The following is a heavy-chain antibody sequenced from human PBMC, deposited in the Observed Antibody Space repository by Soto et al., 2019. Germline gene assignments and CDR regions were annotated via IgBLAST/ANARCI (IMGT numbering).Heavy chain of an antibody. V-gene: IGHV3-11*01. CDR1: GFTFSDSY. CDR3: ARVSWREKYGMDV. Sequence: GGSLRLSCAASGFTFSDSYMSWIRQAPGKGLEWISYITFSGNTVYYADSLKGRFTISRDNAKNSLYLQMNRLRAEDTAVYYCARVSWREKYGMDVWGQGTTVSVSS. J-gene: IGHJ6*02. CDR2: ITFSGNTV.